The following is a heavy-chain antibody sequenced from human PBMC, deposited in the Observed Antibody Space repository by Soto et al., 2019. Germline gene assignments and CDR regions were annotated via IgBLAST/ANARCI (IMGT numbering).Heavy chain of an antibody. CDR1: GFTFSSYE. D-gene: IGHD2-21*02. Sequence: GGSLRLSCAASGFTFSSYEMNWVRQAPGKGLEWVSYISSSGSTIYYADSVKGRFTISRDNAKNSLYLQMNSLRAEDTAVYYCARGYYCGGDCLFQSAVDYWGQGTLVTVSS. CDR2: ISSSGSTI. J-gene: IGHJ4*02. CDR3: ARGYYCGGDCLFQSAVDY. V-gene: IGHV3-48*03.